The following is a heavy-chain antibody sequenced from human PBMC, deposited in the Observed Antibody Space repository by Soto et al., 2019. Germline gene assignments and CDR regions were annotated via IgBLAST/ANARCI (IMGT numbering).Heavy chain of an antibody. V-gene: IGHV3-15*01. D-gene: IGHD3-3*01. Sequence: EVQLVESGGGLVKPGGSLRLSCAASGFTFTNAWMSWVRQAPGKGLEWIGRIKSKSAGGTTEYATPAKGRFTISRDDSKNTLNLQMNSLKSEDTAVYYCATEAGVGGYWGQGTLVTVSS. CDR1: GFTFTNAW. CDR2: IKSKSAGGTT. CDR3: ATEAGVGGY. J-gene: IGHJ4*02.